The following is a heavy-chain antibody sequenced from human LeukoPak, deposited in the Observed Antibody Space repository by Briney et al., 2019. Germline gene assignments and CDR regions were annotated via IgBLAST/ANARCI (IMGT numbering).Heavy chain of an antibody. CDR3: ARDIYGSGSLFDY. J-gene: IGHJ4*02. D-gene: IGHD3-10*01. Sequence: SETLSLTCTVSGGSISSYYWSWIRQPPGKGLEWIGYNYYSGSTNYNPSLKSRVTISVDTSKNQFSLKLSSVTAADTAVYYCARDIYGSGSLFDYWGQGTLVTVSS. V-gene: IGHV4-59*01. CDR1: GGSISSYY. CDR2: NYYSGST.